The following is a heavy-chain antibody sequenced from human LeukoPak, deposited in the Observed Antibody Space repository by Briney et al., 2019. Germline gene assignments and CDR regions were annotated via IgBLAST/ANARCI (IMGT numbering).Heavy chain of an antibody. CDR2: ISSSSSYI. Sequence: PGGSLRLSCAASGFTFSSYSMNWVRQAPGKGLEWVSSISSSSSYIYYADSVKGRFTISRDNAKNSLYLQMNSLRAEDTAVYYCARWMVVPAAHYYYYYMDVWGKGTTVTVSS. CDR3: ARWMVVPAAHYYYYYMDV. J-gene: IGHJ6*03. V-gene: IGHV3-21*01. CDR1: GFTFSSYS. D-gene: IGHD2-2*01.